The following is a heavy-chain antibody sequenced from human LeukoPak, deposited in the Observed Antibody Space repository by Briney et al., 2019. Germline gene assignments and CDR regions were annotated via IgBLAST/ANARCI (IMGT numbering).Heavy chain of an antibody. V-gene: IGHV3-23*01. CDR2: IIESGGGT. CDR1: GFTFSNYA. D-gene: IGHD7-27*01. J-gene: IGHJ4*02. Sequence: GGSLRLSCAAPGFTFSNYAMSWIRQAPGKGLEWVSGIIESGGGTHYADSVKGRFTISRDNSQNTLYLQMISLRAEDTAVYYCAKDYKVRSGEPPIDYWGQGTLVTVSS. CDR3: AKDYKVRSGEPPIDY.